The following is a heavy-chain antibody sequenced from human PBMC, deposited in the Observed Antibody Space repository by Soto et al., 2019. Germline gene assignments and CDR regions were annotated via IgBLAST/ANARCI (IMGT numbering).Heavy chain of an antibody. CDR3: ARAPTRSYYYDY. V-gene: IGHV4-31*03. CDR1: GGSLSSGGYY. D-gene: IGHD3-22*01. J-gene: IGHJ4*02. CDR2: IYYSGST. Sequence: SETLSLTCTVSGGSLSSGGYYWSWIRQHPGKGLEWIGYIYYSGSTYYNPSLKSRVTISVDTSKNQFSLKLSSVTAADTAVYYCARAPTRSYYYDYWGQGTLVTVSS.